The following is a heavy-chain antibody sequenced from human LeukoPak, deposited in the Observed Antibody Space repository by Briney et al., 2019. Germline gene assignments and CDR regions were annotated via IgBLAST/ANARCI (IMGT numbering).Heavy chain of an antibody. J-gene: IGHJ4*02. CDR2: FNPENGNT. CDR1: GYTFTSFG. D-gene: IGHD6-13*01. Sequence: ASVKVSCKASGYTFTSFGITWVRQAPGQGLEWMGWFNPENGNTNYAQKVQGRVTMTADTSTSTSYMELRSLRSDDTAVYYCAREHSSSWDQFDYWGQGTLVTVSS. CDR3: AREHSSSWDQFDY. V-gene: IGHV1-18*01.